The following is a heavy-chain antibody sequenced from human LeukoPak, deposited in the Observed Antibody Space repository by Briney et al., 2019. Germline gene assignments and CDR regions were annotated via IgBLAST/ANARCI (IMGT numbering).Heavy chain of an antibody. Sequence: SETLSLTCAVYGGSFSGYYWTWIRQPPGKGLEWIGEINHGGSTNYNPSLKSRVNISMDTSKSQFSLKLNSVTAADTAIYYCARGQKWLSFYYFDFWGQGTLVTVSS. J-gene: IGHJ4*02. D-gene: IGHD3-22*01. CDR1: GGSFSGYY. V-gene: IGHV4-34*01. CDR2: INHGGST. CDR3: ARGQKWLSFYYFDF.